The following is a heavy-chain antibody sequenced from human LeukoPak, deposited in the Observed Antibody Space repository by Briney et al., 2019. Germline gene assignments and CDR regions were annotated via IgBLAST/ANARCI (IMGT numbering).Heavy chain of an antibody. V-gene: IGHV3-23*01. Sequence: PGGSLRLSCAASGFTFSSYAMSWVRQAPGKGLEWVSAISGSGGSTYYADSVKGRFTISRDNSKNTLYLQMNSPRAEDTAVYYCAKDIYVVVPAALPNWFDPWGQGTLVTVSS. CDR1: GFTFSSYA. CDR3: AKDIYVVVPAALPNWFDP. CDR2: ISGSGGST. J-gene: IGHJ5*02. D-gene: IGHD2-2*01.